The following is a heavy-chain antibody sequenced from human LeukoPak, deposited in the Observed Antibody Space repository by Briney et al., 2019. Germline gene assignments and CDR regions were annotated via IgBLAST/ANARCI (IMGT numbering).Heavy chain of an antibody. CDR2: ISYDGSNK. V-gene: IGHV3-30-3*01. CDR3: ARDTSVRLAPPATY. D-gene: IGHD2-2*01. J-gene: IGHJ4*02. Sequence: GGSLRLSCAASGFTFSSYAMHWVRQAPGKGLEWVAVISYDGSNKYYADSVKGRFTISRDNSKNTLYLQMNSLRAEDTAVYYCARDTSVRLAPPATYWGQGTLVTVSS. CDR1: GFTFSSYA.